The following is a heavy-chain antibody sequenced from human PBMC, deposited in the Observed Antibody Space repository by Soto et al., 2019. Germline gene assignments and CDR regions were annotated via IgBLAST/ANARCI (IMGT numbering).Heavy chain of an antibody. D-gene: IGHD5-18*01. Sequence: GGSLRLSCAASRFTFSSYGMHYVLYAPSEGLDGVAVISYDGNNPYYAACVNGRFTISRDNSKPTLYMQMNSVRAEDAAVYYCAKDLVLSVDTAMVMVHCGQVTRVTV. J-gene: IGHJ4*02. CDR2: ISYDGNNP. V-gene: IGHV3-30*18. CDR1: RFTFSSYG. CDR3: AKDLVLSVDTAMVMVH.